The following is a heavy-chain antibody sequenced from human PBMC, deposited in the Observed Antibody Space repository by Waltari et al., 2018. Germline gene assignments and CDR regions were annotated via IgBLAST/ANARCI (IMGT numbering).Heavy chain of an antibody. CDR3: ARVALRFLEWLSPMDV. J-gene: IGHJ6*02. CDR2: IIPIFGTA. Sequence: QVQLVQSGAEVKKPGSSVKVSCKASGGTFSSYAISWVRPAPGQGLEWMGGIIPIFGTANYAQKFQGRVTMIADESTSTAYMELSSLRSEDTAVYYCARVALRFLEWLSPMDVWGQGTTVTVSS. D-gene: IGHD3-3*01. V-gene: IGHV1-69*01. CDR1: GGTFSSYA.